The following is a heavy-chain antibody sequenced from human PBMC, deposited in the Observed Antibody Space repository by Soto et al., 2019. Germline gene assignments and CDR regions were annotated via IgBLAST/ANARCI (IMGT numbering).Heavy chain of an antibody. J-gene: IGHJ4*02. D-gene: IGHD3-10*01. CDR2: IRNKAYGGTT. CDR1: GFTFGDHA. V-gene: IGHV3-49*04. Sequence: GSLRLSCTASGFTFGDHAMSWVRQAPGKGLEWVGFIRNKAYGGTTEYAASVKGRFTISRDDSKSIAYLQMDSLKTEDTAVYYCTRESSGVADYWGQGTLVTVSS. CDR3: TRESSGVADY.